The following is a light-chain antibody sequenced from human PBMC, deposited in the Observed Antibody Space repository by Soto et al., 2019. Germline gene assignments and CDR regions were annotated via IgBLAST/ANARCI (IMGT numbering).Light chain of an antibody. J-gene: IGLJ2*01. CDR1: SSNIGAGYD. CDR2: GNS. Sequence: QSMLTQPPSVSAASGQRVTISCTGSSSNIGAGYDVHWYQQLPGTAPKLLIYGNSNRPSGVPDRFSGSKSGTSASLAITGLQAEDEADYYCQSYDSSLSVVVFGGGTQLTVL. V-gene: IGLV1-40*01. CDR3: QSYDSSLSVVV.